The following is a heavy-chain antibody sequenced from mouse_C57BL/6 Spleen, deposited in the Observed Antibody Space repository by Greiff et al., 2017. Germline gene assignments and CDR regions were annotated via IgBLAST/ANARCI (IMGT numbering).Heavy chain of an antibody. V-gene: IGHV1-50*01. Sequence: QVQLQQPGAELVKPGASVKLSCKASGYTFTSYWMQWVKQRPGQGLEWIGAIGPSDSYTNYNQKFKGKATLTVDTSSSTAYMQISSLTSEDSAVYYCARTTAGDCWGQCTTLTVAS. CDR2: IGPSDSYT. J-gene: IGHJ2*01. CDR3: ARTTAGDC. CDR1: GYTFTSYW. D-gene: IGHD1-2*01.